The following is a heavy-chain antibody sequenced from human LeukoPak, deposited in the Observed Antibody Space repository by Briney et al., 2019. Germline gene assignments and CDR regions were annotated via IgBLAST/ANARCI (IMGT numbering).Heavy chain of an antibody. Sequence: ASVKVSCKASGGTFSSYAISWVRQAPGQGLEWMGGIIPIFGTANYAQKFQGRVTITADESTSTAYMELGSLRSEDTAVYYCAHSGYQDLENNWFDPWGQGTLVTVSS. D-gene: IGHD3-22*01. J-gene: IGHJ5*02. CDR2: IIPIFGTA. CDR1: GGTFSSYA. CDR3: AHSGYQDLENNWFDP. V-gene: IGHV1-69*13.